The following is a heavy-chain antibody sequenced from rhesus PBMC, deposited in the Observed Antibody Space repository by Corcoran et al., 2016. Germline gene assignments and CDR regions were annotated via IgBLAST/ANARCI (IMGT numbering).Heavy chain of an antibody. CDR3: AKPAGIAAAGSIYFDY. J-gene: IGHJ4*01. D-gene: IGHD6-31*01. CDR2: MNRGGGST. CDR1: GFTFSSYW. V-gene: IGHV3S25*01. Sequence: EVQLVESGGGLAKPGGSLSLSCAASGFTFSSYWMNWVRQAPGKGLEWVSAMNRGGGSTSYANSVKGRFTISRDNSKNTLSLQMNSRRAEDTAVYYCAKPAGIAAAGSIYFDYWGQGVLVTVSS.